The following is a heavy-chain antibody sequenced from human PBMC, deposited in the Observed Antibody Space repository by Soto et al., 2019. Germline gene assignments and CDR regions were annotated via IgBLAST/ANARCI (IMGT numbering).Heavy chain of an antibody. V-gene: IGHV4-31*03. CDR2: IDNSGST. CDR1: GGSISSVGYY. J-gene: IGHJ5*02. CDR3: ARETVGTIDR. Sequence: QVQLQESGPGLVKPSQTLSLTCTVSGGSISSVGYYWSWIRQHPGKGLEWIGHIDNSGSTHYNPSLKSRISMSVDTSKNQFTLKLSSVTVADTAVYFCARETVGTIDRWGQGTLVTVSS. D-gene: IGHD5-12*01.